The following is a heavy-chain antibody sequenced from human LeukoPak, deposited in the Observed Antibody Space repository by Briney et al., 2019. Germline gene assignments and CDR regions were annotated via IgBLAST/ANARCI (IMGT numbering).Heavy chain of an antibody. CDR2: ISTSSSYI. D-gene: IGHD5-18*01. CDR3: AKAGGGYSYGYHYYYMDV. J-gene: IGHJ6*03. Sequence: GGSLRLSCAASGFTFSSHSMNWVRQAPGKGLEWVSSISTSSSYIYYADSVKGRFTISRDNSKNTLYLQMNSLRAEDTAVYYCAKAGGGYSYGYHYYYMDVWGKGTTVTVSS. V-gene: IGHV3-21*04. CDR1: GFTFSSHS.